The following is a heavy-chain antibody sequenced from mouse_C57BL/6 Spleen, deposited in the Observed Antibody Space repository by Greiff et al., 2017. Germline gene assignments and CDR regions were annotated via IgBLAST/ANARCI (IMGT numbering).Heavy chain of an antibody. D-gene: IGHD4-1*01. J-gene: IGHJ4*01. Sequence: EVQLQQSGPELVKPGASVKIPCKASGYTFTDYNMDWVKQSHGKSLEWIGDINPNNGGTIYNQKFKGKATLTVDKSSSTAYMELRSLTSEDTAVYYCARSRTGTGYYYAMDYWGQGTSVTVSS. CDR2: INPNNGGT. V-gene: IGHV1-18*01. CDR3: ARSRTGTGYYYAMDY. CDR1: GYTFTDYN.